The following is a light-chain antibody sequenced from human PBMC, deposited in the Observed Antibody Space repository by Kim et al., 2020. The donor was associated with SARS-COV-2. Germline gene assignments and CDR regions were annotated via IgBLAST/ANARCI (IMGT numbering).Light chain of an antibody. J-gene: IGKJ1*01. V-gene: IGKV3-20*01. Sequence: SPGKRATLPCRASQSVSSNYLAWYQQKPGQAPRLLIYGASSRATGIPDRFSGSGSGTDFTLTISRLEPDDFAVYYCQQYGSSPRTFGQGAKVDIK. CDR3: QQYGSSPRT. CDR1: QSVSSNY. CDR2: GAS.